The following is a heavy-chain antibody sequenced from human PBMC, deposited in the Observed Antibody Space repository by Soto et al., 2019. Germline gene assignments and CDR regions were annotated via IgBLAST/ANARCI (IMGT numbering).Heavy chain of an antibody. CDR3: VTDQGVSSWYSSWFDP. D-gene: IGHD6-13*01. CDR1: GYRFTTYA. Sequence: ASVKVSCKASGYRFTTYAMHWVRQAPGQGLEWMGRIKVDNGNTKYSEKFQGRVTISRDTSASTAYMELSNLRYEDTGVYYCVTDQGVSSWYSSWFDPWGQGTLVTVSS. J-gene: IGHJ5*02. V-gene: IGHV1-3*01. CDR2: IKVDNGNT.